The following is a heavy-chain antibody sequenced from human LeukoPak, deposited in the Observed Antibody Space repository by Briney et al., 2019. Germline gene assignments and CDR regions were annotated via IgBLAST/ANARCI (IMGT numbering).Heavy chain of an antibody. J-gene: IGHJ3*02. Sequence: GGSLRLSCAASGFTVSSNYMSWVRQAPGKGLEWVSVIYSGGSTYYADSVKGRFTISRDNSKNTLYLQMNSLRAEDTAVYYCATGRLRFLEWLSAFDIWGQGTMVTVSS. CDR1: GFTVSSNY. CDR2: IYSGGST. D-gene: IGHD3-3*01. V-gene: IGHV3-53*01. CDR3: ATGRLRFLEWLSAFDI.